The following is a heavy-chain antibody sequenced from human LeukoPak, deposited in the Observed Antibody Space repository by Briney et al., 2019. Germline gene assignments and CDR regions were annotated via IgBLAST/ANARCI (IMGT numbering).Heavy chain of an antibody. D-gene: IGHD6-13*01. V-gene: IGHV3-53*04. CDR2: IYSGGST. J-gene: IGHJ3*02. Sequence: GGSLRLSCAASGFTVSSNYMSWVRRAPGRGLGWVSVIYSGGSTYYADSVRGRFTISRHNSKNTLYLQMNSLRAEDTAVYYCASTTQRSSWYPGAFDIWGQGTMVTVSS. CDR3: ASTTQRSSWYPGAFDI. CDR1: GFTVSSNY.